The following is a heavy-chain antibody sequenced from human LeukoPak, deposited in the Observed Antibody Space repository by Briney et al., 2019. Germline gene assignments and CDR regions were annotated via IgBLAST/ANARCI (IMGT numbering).Heavy chain of an antibody. V-gene: IGHV3-74*01. CDR3: TRDFDAATGS. J-gene: IGHJ5*02. D-gene: IGHD3-9*01. CDR1: GFTLSSYW. Sequence: GGSLRLSCAASGFTLSSYWMHWVRQAPGRGRVWVSRINGDGSRTNCADSVKGRFTISRDNAENTLYLQMNSLGGEHTGGYYCTRDFDAATGSWGQGTLVTVSS. CDR2: INGDGSRT.